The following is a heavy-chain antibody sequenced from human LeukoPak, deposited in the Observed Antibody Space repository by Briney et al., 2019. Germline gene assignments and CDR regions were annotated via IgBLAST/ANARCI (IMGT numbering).Heavy chain of an antibody. Sequence: GASVKVSCKASGVTFSKYFIHWVRQAPGQGLEWMGFINPRGSSTNYGPDFRGRVTVTRDTSTDTVYMELSRLRSDDTAVYYCAGDPAGFWGAFPSKGAFDIWGQGTLVTVSS. J-gene: IGHJ3*02. CDR3: AGDPAGFWGAFPSKGAFDI. D-gene: IGHD3-3*01. V-gene: IGHV1-46*01. CDR1: GVTFSKYF. CDR2: INPRGSST.